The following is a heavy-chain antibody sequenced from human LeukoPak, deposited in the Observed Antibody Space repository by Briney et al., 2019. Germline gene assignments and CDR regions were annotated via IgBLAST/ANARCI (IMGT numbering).Heavy chain of an antibody. Sequence: PGRSLRLSCAASGFTFDDYAMHWVRQAPGKGLEWVSGISWNSGSIGYADSVKGRFTISRDNAKNSLYLQMNSLRAEDTALYYCAKALNLNYDILTGYYTGSAFDIWGQGTMVTVSS. V-gene: IGHV3-9*01. CDR1: GFTFDDYA. J-gene: IGHJ3*02. CDR3: AKALNLNYDILTGYYTGSAFDI. D-gene: IGHD3-9*01. CDR2: ISWNSGSI.